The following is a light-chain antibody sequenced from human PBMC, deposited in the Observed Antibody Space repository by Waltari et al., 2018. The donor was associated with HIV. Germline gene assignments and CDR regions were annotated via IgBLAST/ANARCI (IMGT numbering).Light chain of an antibody. CDR3: QSYDSNNVL. CDR2: EDN. V-gene: IGLV6-57*01. Sequence: NFMLTQPHSVSESPGKTVIISCSRSSGSIASYYVQWYQQRPGSSPTTVIYEDNQRPSGVPDRFSGSLDSSSNSASLTISGLKTEDEADYYCQSYDSNNVLFGGGTKLTVL. CDR1: SGSIASYY. J-gene: IGLJ2*01.